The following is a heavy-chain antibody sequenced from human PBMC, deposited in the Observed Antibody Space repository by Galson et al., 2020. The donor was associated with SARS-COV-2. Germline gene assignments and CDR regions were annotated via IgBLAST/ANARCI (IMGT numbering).Heavy chain of an antibody. V-gene: IGHV4-34*01. CDR3: ARGHRGVVPSPVLGLGPYYFYYYMDV. D-gene: IGHD3-10*01. CDR2: INISGST. Sequence: SETLSLTCAVYGGSFSGYSWTWIRKPPGKGLGWIGEINISGSTTYSPSLKSRVTISVDTSKNQFSLNLRSLTAADTAVYYCARGHRGVVPSPVLGLGPYYFYYYMDVWGKGTAVTVSS. CDR1: GGSFSGYS. J-gene: IGHJ6*03.